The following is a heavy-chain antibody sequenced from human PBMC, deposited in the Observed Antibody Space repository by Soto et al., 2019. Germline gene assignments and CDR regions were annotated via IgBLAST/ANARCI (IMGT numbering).Heavy chain of an antibody. V-gene: IGHV3-23*01. CDR2: ISGNGGTT. J-gene: IGHJ6*02. Sequence: GGSLRVSCAAAGFTFSSYAMSWVRQAPGKGLEWVSGISGNGGTTYYADSVKGRFTISRDNSKNTLYLQMNSLRAEDTAVYYCAKGRRLYSSSWYDYYYYGMDVWGQGTTVTVSS. D-gene: IGHD6-13*01. CDR3: AKGRRLYSSSWYDYYYYGMDV. CDR1: GFTFSSYA.